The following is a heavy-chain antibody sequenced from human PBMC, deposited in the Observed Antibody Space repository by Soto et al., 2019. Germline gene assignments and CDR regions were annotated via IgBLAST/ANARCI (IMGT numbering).Heavy chain of an antibody. CDR1: GFTFSSYA. D-gene: IGHD6-6*01. J-gene: IGHJ6*02. Sequence: GGSLRLSCASSGFTFSSYAMSWVRQAPGKGLEWVSAISGSGGSTYYADSVKGRFTISRDNSKNTLYLQMNSLRAEDTAVYYCAKSAARPESYGMDVWGQGATVTVSS. V-gene: IGHV3-23*01. CDR3: AKSAARPESYGMDV. CDR2: ISGSGGST.